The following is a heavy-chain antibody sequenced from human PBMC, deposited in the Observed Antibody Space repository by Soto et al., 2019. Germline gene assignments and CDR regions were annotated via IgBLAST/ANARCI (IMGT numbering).Heavy chain of an antibody. Sequence: GGSLRLSCAASGFSFSTYGMHWVRQAPGKGLEWVAAIWHDGTNKYHADSVKGRFTISRDNSKNTLYLEVNSLRAEDTAVYYCARERGDHDSSGHYFVYWGQGTLVTVSS. CDR2: IWHDGTNK. CDR1: GFSFSTYG. CDR3: ARERGDHDSSGHYFVY. D-gene: IGHD3-22*01. J-gene: IGHJ4*02. V-gene: IGHV3-33*01.